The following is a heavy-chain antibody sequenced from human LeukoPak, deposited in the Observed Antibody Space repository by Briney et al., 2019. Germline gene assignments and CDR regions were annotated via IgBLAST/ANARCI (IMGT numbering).Heavy chain of an antibody. CDR3: AKRIQSAMATGY. Sequence: GGSLRLSCVASGFTFSSYAMSWVRQAPGKGLEWVSDINGSGGSTYYADSVKGRFTISRDNSKNTLYLQMNSLRAEDTAVYYCAKRIQSAMATGYWGQGTLVTVSS. J-gene: IGHJ4*02. V-gene: IGHV3-23*01. CDR1: GFTFSSYA. CDR2: INGSGGST. D-gene: IGHD5-18*01.